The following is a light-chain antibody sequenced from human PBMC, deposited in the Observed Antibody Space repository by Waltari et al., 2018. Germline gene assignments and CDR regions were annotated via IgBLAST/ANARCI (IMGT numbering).Light chain of an antibody. V-gene: IGLV1-40*01. CDR3: QSYDSSLSGYV. Sequence: LTQPPSVSGAPGQRVTISCTGSSSNIGAGYDVHWYQQLPGTAPKLLIYGNSNRPSGVPDRFSGSKSGTSASLAITGLQAEDEADYYCQSYDSSLSGYVFGTGTKVTVL. CDR1: SSNIGAGYD. CDR2: GNS. J-gene: IGLJ1*01.